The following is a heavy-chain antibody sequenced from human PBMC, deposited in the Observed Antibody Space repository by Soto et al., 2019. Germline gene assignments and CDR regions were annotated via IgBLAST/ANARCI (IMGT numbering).Heavy chain of an antibody. V-gene: IGHV3-48*01. J-gene: IGHJ6*03. CDR1: GFTFCSYS. Sequence: GGSLRLSCAASGFTFCSYSMNWVRQAPGKGLEWVSYISSSSSTIYYADSVKGRFTISRDNAKNSLYLQMNSLRAEDTAVYYCARLVVPAAIKIYYYYYMDVWGKGTTVTVSS. CDR3: ARLVVPAAIKIYYYYYMDV. CDR2: ISSSSSTI. D-gene: IGHD2-2*01.